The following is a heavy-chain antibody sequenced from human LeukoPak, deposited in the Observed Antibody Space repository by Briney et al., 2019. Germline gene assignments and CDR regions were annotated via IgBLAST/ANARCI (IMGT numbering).Heavy chain of an antibody. V-gene: IGHV3-66*01. CDR2: IYNGGST. Sequence: PGGSLRLSCAASGSTVSSNYMNWVRQAPGKGLEWVSVIYNGGSTFYADSVKGRFTISRDNSKNTLYLEMNSLRAEDTAVYYCAREHFPSSGWTRTLDYWGQGTLVTVS. CDR3: AREHFPSSGWTRTLDY. D-gene: IGHD6-19*01. J-gene: IGHJ4*02. CDR1: GSTVSSNY.